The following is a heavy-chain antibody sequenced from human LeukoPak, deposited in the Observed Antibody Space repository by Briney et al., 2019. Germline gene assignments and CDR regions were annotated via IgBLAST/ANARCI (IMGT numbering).Heavy chain of an antibody. J-gene: IGHJ4*02. CDR3: AKDPVVVVPAAILYFDY. D-gene: IGHD2-2*01. V-gene: IGHV3-66*02. CDR1: GFTVSSNY. CDR2: IYSGGST. Sequence: PGGSLRLSCAASGFTVSSNYMSWVRQAPGKGLEWISVIYSGGSTSYADSVKGRFTISRDNSKNTLYLQMNSLRAEDTAVYYCAKDPVVVVPAAILYFDYWGQGTLVTVSS.